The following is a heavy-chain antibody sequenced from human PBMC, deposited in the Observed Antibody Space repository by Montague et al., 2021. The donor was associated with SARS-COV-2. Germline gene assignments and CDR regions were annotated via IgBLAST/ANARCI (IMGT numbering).Heavy chain of an antibody. CDR2: IYVTGNS. CDR1: GGAISDGNYY. Sequence: TLSLTCTVSGGAISDGNYYWSWVRQPAGKGLEWIGRIYVTGNSKSNPSLKSRVTMPIDTAKHQFYLNLTSVTAADTAVYYCVGDAYDPLDGHWGQGTLVTVSS. V-gene: IGHV4-61*02. CDR3: VGDAYDPLDGH. D-gene: IGHD3-3*01. J-gene: IGHJ4*02.